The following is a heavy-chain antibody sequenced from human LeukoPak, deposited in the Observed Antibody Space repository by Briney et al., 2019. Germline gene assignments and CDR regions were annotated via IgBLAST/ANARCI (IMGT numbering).Heavy chain of an antibody. V-gene: IGHV1-69*05. CDR3: ARGTMVRGGYYYYMDV. J-gene: IGHJ6*03. CDR2: IIPIFGTA. Sequence: SVKVSCKASGGTFSSYAISWVRQAPGQGLEWMGGIIPIFGTANYAQEFQGRVTITTDESTSTAYVELSSLRSEDTAVYYCARGTMVRGGYYYYMDVWGKGTTVTVSS. D-gene: IGHD3-10*01. CDR1: GGTFSSYA.